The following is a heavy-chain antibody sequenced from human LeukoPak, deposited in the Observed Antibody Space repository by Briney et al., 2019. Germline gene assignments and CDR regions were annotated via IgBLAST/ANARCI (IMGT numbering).Heavy chain of an antibody. J-gene: IGHJ4*02. CDR3: AGRDTAMGGGHISLDY. Sequence: PSETLSLTCTVSGGSISSGIYYWTWIRQPPGKGLEWIGYIYYSGSTNYNPSLKSRVTISVDTSKNQFSLKLSSVTAADTAVYYCAGRDTAMGGGHISLDYWGQGTLVTVSS. CDR1: GGSISSGIYY. CDR2: IYYSGST. V-gene: IGHV4-61*01. D-gene: IGHD5-18*01.